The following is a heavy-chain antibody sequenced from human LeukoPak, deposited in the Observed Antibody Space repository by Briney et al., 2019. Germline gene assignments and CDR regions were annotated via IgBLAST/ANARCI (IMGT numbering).Heavy chain of an antibody. D-gene: IGHD2/OR15-2a*01. CDR1: GYTFTVYY. CDR3: ARVTSYYFVY. Sequence: GPSVKVFCKASGYTFTVYYIHCVRQAPGQGLEWMGWINPNSGVTNYAQNFQGWVTMTRDTSISTGYMELSRLRSDDTAVYYCARVTSYYFVYWGQGTLVTVSS. V-gene: IGHV1-2*04. J-gene: IGHJ4*02. CDR2: INPNSGVT.